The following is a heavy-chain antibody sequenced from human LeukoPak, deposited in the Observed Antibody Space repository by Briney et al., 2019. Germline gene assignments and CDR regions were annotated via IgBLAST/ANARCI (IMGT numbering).Heavy chain of an antibody. V-gene: IGHV3-7*01. J-gene: IGHJ4*02. CDR3: ARFSSSPCCSFDY. D-gene: IGHD6-6*01. CDR1: GLTFSNYW. Sequence: GGSLRLSCAVSGLTFSNYWMSWVRQAPGKGLEWVANIKQDGSDKYYVDSVKGRFTISRDNAKNSLYLQMNSLRAEDTAVYYCARFSSSPCCSFDYWGQGTLVTVSS. CDR2: IKQDGSDK.